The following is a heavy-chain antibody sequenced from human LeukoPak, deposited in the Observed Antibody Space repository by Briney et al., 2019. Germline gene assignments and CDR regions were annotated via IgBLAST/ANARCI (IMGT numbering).Heavy chain of an antibody. V-gene: IGHV3-30*03. CDR1: GFTFSSYG. D-gene: IGHD5-18*01. CDR2: ISYDGSNK. CDR3: ARAGYSMDTEYFQH. J-gene: IGHJ1*01. Sequence: GGSLRLSCAASGFTFSSYGMHWVRQAPGKGLEWVALISYDGSNKYYADSVKGRFTISRDNAKSSLYLQMNSLRAEDTAVYYCARAGYSMDTEYFQHWGQGTLVTVSS.